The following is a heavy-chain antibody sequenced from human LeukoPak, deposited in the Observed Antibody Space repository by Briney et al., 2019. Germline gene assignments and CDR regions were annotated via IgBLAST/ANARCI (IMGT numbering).Heavy chain of an antibody. CDR2: IYTSGST. J-gene: IGHJ5*02. CDR3: ARDHDYPDL. D-gene: IGHD4-11*01. CDR1: GGSISSGSYY. Sequence: KTSQTLSLTCTVSGGSISSGSYYWSWIRQPAGKGLEWIGRIYTSGSTNYNPSLKSRVTISVDTSKNQFSLKLSSVTAADTAVYYCARDHDYPDLWGQGTLVTVSS. V-gene: IGHV4-61*02.